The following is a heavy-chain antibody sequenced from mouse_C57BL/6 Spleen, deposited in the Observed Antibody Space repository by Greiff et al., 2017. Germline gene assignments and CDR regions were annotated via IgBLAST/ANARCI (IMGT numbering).Heavy chain of an antibody. CDR1: GFSLTSYG. D-gene: IGHD1-2*01. J-gene: IGHJ4*01. CDR2: IWSGGST. V-gene: IGHV2-2*01. Sequence: VQLQQSGPGLVQPSQSLSITCTVSGFSLTSYGVHWVRQSPGKGLEWLGVIWSGGSTDYNAAFISRLSISKDNSKSQVFCKMNSLQADDTAIYYCARKDYGDDYAMDYWGQGTSVTVSS. CDR3: ARKDYGDDYAMDY.